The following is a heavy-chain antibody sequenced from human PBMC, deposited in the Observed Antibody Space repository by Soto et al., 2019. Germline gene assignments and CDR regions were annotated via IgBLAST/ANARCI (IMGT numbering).Heavy chain of an antibody. V-gene: IGHV4-34*01. Sequence: QVQLQQWGAGLVKPSETLSLSCAVYGQSFSGHSWAWIRQPPGKGLEWIGEINESGSTYYNPSLKSRVTISTDXSXXXFSXKLSXXXXADTAAXXXAXGXXXXXXXXEXEDVNYDYWGQGTLVNVSS. J-gene: IGHJ4*02. CDR2: INESGST. CDR3: AXGXXXXXXXXEXEDVNYDY. D-gene: IGHD1-1*01. CDR1: GQSFSGHS.